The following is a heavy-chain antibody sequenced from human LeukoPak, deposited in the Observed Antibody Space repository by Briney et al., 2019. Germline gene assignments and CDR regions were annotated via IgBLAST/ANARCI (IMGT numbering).Heavy chain of an antibody. CDR3: GASVFW. CDR2: VKQVGSEK. V-gene: IGHV3-7*03. CDR1: GFTFISYW. J-gene: IGHJ4*02. D-gene: IGHD3-3*01. Sequence: PVWYLILSCAASGFTFISYWMSWVRQPPGKGLEWVANVKQVGSEKYSVDSMTGRFTISRDNAKNSLYLQMNSLRAEDSAVYYCGASVFWWGQGALVTVSS.